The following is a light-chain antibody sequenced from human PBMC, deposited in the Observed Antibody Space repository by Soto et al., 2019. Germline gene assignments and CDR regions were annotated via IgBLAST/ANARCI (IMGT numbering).Light chain of an antibody. J-gene: IGKJ2*01. Sequence: AIRMTQSPSSFSASTGDRVTITCRASQGISSYLAWYQQKPGKAPKLLIYAASTLQSGVPSRFSGSGSGTDFTLTISCLQYEDFATYYCQQYYSYPPMYTFGQGTKLEIK. CDR1: QGISSY. CDR2: AAS. V-gene: IGKV1-8*01. CDR3: QQYYSYPPMYT.